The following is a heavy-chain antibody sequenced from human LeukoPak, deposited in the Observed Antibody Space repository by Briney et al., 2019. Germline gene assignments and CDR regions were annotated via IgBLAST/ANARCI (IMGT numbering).Heavy chain of an antibody. J-gene: IGHJ6*03. CDR2: ISSSSSYI. D-gene: IGHD6-13*01. Sequence: GGSLRLSCAASEFTFSSYEMYWVRQAPGKGLEWVSSISSSSSYIYYADSVKGRFTISRDNAKNTLYLQMNSLRAEDTAVYYCARAGYSSSWYYYYYYMDVWGKGTTVTVSS. V-gene: IGHV3-21*01. CDR3: ARAGYSSSWYYYYYYMDV. CDR1: EFTFSSYE.